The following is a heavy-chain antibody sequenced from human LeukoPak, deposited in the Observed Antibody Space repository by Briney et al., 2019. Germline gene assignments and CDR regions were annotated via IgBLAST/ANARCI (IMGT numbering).Heavy chain of an antibody. CDR1: GFTFSSYS. D-gene: IGHD3-22*01. CDR2: ISSSSYI. J-gene: IGHJ4*02. Sequence: GGSLRLSCAASGFTFSSYSMNWVRQAPGKGLEWVSSISSSSYIYYADSVKGRFTISRDNAKNSLYLQMNSLRAEDTAVYYCAKDPYANYYDSSGYLDYWGQGTLVTVSS. V-gene: IGHV3-21*04. CDR3: AKDPYANYYDSSGYLDY.